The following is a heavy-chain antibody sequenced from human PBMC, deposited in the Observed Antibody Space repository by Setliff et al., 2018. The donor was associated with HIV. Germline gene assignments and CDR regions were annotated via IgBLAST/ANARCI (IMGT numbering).Heavy chain of an antibody. J-gene: IGHJ4*02. D-gene: IGHD2-21*01. Sequence: GESLKISCAASGLIFDSYTLHWVRQTPGKGLEWVAVISYDGNDKYYGDSVKGRFTVSRDNSNSTLYLQMSSLRAEDTAVYYCARSKRNTLWWFFEYWGQGTQVTVS. CDR3: ARSKRNTLWWFFEY. V-gene: IGHV3-30*04. CDR1: GLIFDSYT. CDR2: ISYDGNDK.